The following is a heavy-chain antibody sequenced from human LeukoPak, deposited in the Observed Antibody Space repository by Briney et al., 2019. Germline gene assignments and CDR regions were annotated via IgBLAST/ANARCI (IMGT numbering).Heavy chain of an antibody. CDR2: INPNSGGT. CDR1: GYTFTGYY. J-gene: IGHJ4*02. CDR3: ATIVVVAATTDY. D-gene: IGHD2-15*01. Sequence: ASVKVSCTASGYTFTGYYMHWVRQAPGQGLEWMGWINPNSGGTNYAQKLQGRVTMTRDTSISTAYMELSRLRSDDTAVYYCATIVVVAATTDYWGQGTLVTVSS. V-gene: IGHV1-2*02.